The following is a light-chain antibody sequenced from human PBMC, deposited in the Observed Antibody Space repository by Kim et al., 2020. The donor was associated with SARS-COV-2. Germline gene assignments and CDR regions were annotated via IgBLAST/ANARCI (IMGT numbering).Light chain of an antibody. CDR1: SSDLGNYDY. CDR2: AVS. V-gene: IGLV2-14*03. CDR3: SSHTSTNTLVV. J-gene: IGLJ3*02. Sequence: QSLTISCTGISSDLGNYDYVSWYQQHPGKAPKLIIYAVSNRPSGVSNRFSGSKSGNTASLTISGLQAEDEADYYCSSHTSTNTLVVFGGGTKLTVL.